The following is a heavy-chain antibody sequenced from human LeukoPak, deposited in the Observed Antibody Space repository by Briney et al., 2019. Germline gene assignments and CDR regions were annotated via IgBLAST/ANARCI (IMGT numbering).Heavy chain of an antibody. Sequence: GASVKVSCKVSGYTLTELSMHWVRQAPGKGLEWMGGFDPEDGETICAQKFQGRVTMTEDTSTDTAYMELSSLRSEDTAVYHCATEAQLYGGVAFDIWGQGTMVTVSS. V-gene: IGHV1-24*01. D-gene: IGHD1-1*01. J-gene: IGHJ3*02. CDR3: ATEAQLYGGVAFDI. CDR1: GYTLTELS. CDR2: FDPEDGET.